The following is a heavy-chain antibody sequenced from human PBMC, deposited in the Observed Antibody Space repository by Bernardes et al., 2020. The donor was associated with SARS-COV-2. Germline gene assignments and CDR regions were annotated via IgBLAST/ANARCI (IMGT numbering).Heavy chain of an antibody. CDR1: GGSFSGYY. D-gene: IGHD3-3*01. Sequence: SETLSLTCAVYGGSFSGYYWSWIRQPPGKGLEWIGEINHSGSTNYNPSLKSRVTISVDTSKNQFSLKLSSVTAADTAVYYCARGRDVLRFLKDAFDIWGQGTMVTVSS. CDR2: INHSGST. CDR3: ARGRDVLRFLKDAFDI. V-gene: IGHV4-34*01. J-gene: IGHJ3*02.